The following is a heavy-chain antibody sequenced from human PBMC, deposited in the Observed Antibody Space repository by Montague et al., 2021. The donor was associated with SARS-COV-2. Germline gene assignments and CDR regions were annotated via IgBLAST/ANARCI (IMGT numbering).Heavy chain of an antibody. Sequence: SETLSLTCSVSGGSINNYFWGWIRQSPGKGLVWVGYMHSTGSTAYNPSXXSRVIISVDTSKTQISLKLSSVSAADTALYYCARAVVGAKTATIESWGQGTLVTVSS. D-gene: IGHD2-15*01. CDR3: ARAVVGAKTATIES. V-gene: IGHV4-59*01. J-gene: IGHJ4*02. CDR1: GGSINNYF. CDR2: MHSTGST.